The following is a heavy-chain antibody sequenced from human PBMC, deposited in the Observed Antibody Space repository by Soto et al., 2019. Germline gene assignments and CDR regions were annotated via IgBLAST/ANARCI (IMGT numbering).Heavy chain of an antibody. J-gene: IGHJ4*02. D-gene: IGHD2-2*01. CDR1: GGSISSYY. CDR3: ARARYCGSSSCPKDYYFDY. V-gene: IGHV4-59*01. CDR2: IYYSGST. Sequence: PSETLSLTCTVSGGSISSYYWSWIRQPPGKGLEWIGCIYYSGSTDYNPSLKSRVTISVDTSKNQFSLKLSSVTAADTAVYYCARARYCGSSSCPKDYYFDYWGQGTLVTVSS.